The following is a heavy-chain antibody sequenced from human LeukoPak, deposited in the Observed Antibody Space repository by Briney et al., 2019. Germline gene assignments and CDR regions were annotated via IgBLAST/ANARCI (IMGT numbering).Heavy chain of an antibody. D-gene: IGHD1-26*01. CDR2: IIPIFGTA. Sequence: GASVKVSCKASGYTFSSYAISWVRQAPGQGLEWMGGIIPIFGTANYAQKFQGRVTITADESTSTAYMELSSLRSEDTAVYYCAIDPSVPSARRPELRPFDYWGQGTLVTVSS. V-gene: IGHV1-69*13. CDR3: AIDPSVPSARRPELRPFDY. J-gene: IGHJ4*02. CDR1: GYTFSSYA.